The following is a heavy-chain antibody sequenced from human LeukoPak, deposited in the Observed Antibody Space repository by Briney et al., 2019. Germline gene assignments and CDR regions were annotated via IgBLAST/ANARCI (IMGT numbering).Heavy chain of an antibody. D-gene: IGHD6-13*01. CDR3: ARATSGRSGWWKGALDV. CDR1: GFSLNDDA. CDR2: ISWNGGSI. J-gene: IGHJ3*01. V-gene: IGHV3-9*01. Sequence: GGSLRLSCAASGFSLNDDAMHWVRQAPGQGLEWVAAISWNGGSIRYAHSVRGRFTISRGNGDNSLYLQMTSLRADDTAVYYCARATSGRSGWWKGALDVWGPGTVVTVSS.